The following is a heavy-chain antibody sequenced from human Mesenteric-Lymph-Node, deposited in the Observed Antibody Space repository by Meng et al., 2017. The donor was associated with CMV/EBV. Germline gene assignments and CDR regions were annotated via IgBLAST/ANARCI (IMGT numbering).Heavy chain of an antibody. CDR3: ARHQRWLKSEGGFNY. V-gene: IGHV4-34*01. CDR2: INHSGST. Sequence: VSLQQWVAELFKPSETLSLPCAVYGGSFSGYYWSCLRQPPGKGLEWIGEINHSGSTNYNPSLKSRVTISVDTSKNQFSLKLSSVTAADTAVYYCARHQRWLKSEGGFNYWGQGTLVTVSS. J-gene: IGHJ4*02. D-gene: IGHD4-23*01. CDR1: GGSFSGYY.